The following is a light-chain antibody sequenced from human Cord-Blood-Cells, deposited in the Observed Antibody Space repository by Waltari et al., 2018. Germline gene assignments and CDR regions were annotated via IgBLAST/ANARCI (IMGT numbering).Light chain of an antibody. CDR3: QKYNSAPPFT. CDR2: AAS. CDR1: PGISNY. J-gene: IGKJ3*01. Sequence: DIQMTQSPSSLSASVGDRVPITCRASPGISNYLAWYQQKPGKVPKLLIYAASTLQSGVPSRFSGSGSGTDFTLTISSLQPEDVATYYCQKYNSAPPFTFGPGTKVDIK. V-gene: IGKV1-27*01.